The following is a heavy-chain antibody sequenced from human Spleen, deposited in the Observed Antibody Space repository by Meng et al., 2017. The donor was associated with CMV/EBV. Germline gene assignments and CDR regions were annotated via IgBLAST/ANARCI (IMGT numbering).Heavy chain of an antibody. CDR1: GFTFSSND. D-gene: IGHD2-2*02. Sequence: GESLKISCAASGFTFSSNDMHWVRQTTGKGLEWVSAIGTAGDTYYPGSVKGRFTISRENAKNSFYLQMNSLRAGDTAVYYCVRDRCGSTGCYNEVDIWGQGTMVTVSS. J-gene: IGHJ3*02. CDR3: VRDRCGSTGCYNEVDI. V-gene: IGHV3-13*01. CDR2: IGTAGDT.